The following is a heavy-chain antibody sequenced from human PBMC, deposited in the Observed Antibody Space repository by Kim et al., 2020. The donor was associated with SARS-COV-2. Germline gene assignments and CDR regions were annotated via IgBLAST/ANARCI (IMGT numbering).Heavy chain of an antibody. CDR2: MNPNSGNT. J-gene: IGHJ6*03. CDR3: ARLAPDETVAGLFYYYYYMDV. CDR1: GYTFTSYD. V-gene: IGHV1-8*01. Sequence: ASVKVSCKASGYTFTSYDINWVRQATGQGLEWMGWMNPNSGNTGYAQKFQGRVTMTRNTSISTAYMELSSLRSEDTAVYYCARLAPDETVAGLFYYYYYMDVWGKGTTVTVSS. D-gene: IGHD6-19*01.